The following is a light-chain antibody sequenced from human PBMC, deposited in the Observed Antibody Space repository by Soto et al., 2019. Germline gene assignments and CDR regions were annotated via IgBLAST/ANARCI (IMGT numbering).Light chain of an antibody. Sequence: IQMTQSPCSLSASLAYRFTITCRASQGIRNDLGWDQQKPGKAPKLLIYAASSLQSGVPSRFSGSGSGTDFTLTISSLQPEDFATYYCQQSYSAPVTFGQGTKVDIK. CDR3: QQSYSAPVT. J-gene: IGKJ1*01. V-gene: IGKV1-39*01. CDR1: QGIRND. CDR2: AAS.